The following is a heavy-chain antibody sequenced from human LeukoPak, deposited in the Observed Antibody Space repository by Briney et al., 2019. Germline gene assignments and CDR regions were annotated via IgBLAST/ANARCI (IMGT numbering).Heavy chain of an antibody. D-gene: IGHD6-13*01. V-gene: IGHV4-34*01. J-gene: IGHJ3*02. CDR1: GGSFSGYY. CDR2: INHSGST. CDR3: ARDPTEYSSSWEAFDI. Sequence: PSETLSLTCAVYGGSFSGYYWSWIRQPPGKGLEWIGEINHSGSTNYNPSLKNRVTISVDTSKNQFSLKLSSVTAADTAVYYCARDPTEYSSSWEAFDIWGQGTMVTVSS.